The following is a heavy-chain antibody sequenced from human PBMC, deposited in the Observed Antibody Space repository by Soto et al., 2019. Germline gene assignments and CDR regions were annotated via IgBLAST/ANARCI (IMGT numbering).Heavy chain of an antibody. CDR3: ARGYYDILTGPYYFDY. Sequence: SETLSLTCTVSGGSISSYYWSWIRQPPGKGLEWIGYIYYSGSTNYNPSLKSQVTISVDTSKNQFSLKLSSVTAADTAVYYCARGYYDILTGPYYFDYWGQGTLVTVSS. CDR2: IYYSGST. D-gene: IGHD3-9*01. CDR1: GGSISSYY. V-gene: IGHV4-59*08. J-gene: IGHJ4*02.